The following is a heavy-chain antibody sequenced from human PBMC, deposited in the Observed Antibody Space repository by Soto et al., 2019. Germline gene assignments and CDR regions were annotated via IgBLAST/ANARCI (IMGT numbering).Heavy chain of an antibody. CDR1: GFSFGGYA. V-gene: IGHV3-23*01. D-gene: IGHD4-4*01. J-gene: IGHJ4*02. CDR3: TKGSRGYTNYFFDS. CDR2: ISGSGAST. Sequence: PGGSLRLSCAASGFSFGGYAMIWVRQAPGKGLEWVAAISGSGASTFFADSVRGRFVISRGNSQNTVFLQMSSLRAEDTAIYYCTKGSRGYTNYFFDSWGQGTLVTVS.